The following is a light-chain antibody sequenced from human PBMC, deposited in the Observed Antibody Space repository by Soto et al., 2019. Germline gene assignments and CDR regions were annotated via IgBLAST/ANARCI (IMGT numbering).Light chain of an antibody. CDR3: NSYTTTITYV. CDR1: SSDVGSYNR. CDR2: EVG. J-gene: IGLJ1*01. Sequence: HSALTQPASVSGSPGQSITISCTGTSSDVGSYNRVSWYQQPPGAAPKLIIYEVGNRPSGVSNRFSGSKSGNTASLTISGLQAEDEADYYCNSYTTTITYVFGTGTKLTVL. V-gene: IGLV2-14*01.